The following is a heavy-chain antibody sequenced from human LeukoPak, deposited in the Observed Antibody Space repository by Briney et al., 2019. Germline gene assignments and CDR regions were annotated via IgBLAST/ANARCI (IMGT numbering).Heavy chain of an antibody. CDR1: AYTFTDYY. D-gene: IGHD6-13*01. CDR2: INPSSGDT. CDR3: ARTGSSWYGSFDY. J-gene: IGHJ4*02. Sequence: GASVKVSCKASAYTFTDYYVHWVRQAPGQGLEWMGRINPSSGDTNYAQNFQGRVTMTRDTSISTAYLQWSSLKASDTAMYYCARTGSSWYGSFDYWGQGTLVTVSS. V-gene: IGHV1-2*06.